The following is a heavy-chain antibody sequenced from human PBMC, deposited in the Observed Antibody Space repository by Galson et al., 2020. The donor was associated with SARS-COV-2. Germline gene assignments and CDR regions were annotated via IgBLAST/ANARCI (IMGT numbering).Heavy chain of an antibody. D-gene: IGHD6-19*01. CDR1: GFSFSGSA. CDR3: TRVTPYSSSFWDAFDI. V-gene: IGHV3-73*01. Sequence: GGSLRLSCAASGFSFSGSAMHWVRQASGKGLEWVGRIRSKANSYATTYAASVKGRFTISRDDSKNTAYLQMNSLKTEDTAVYYCTRVTPYSSSFWDAFDIWGQGTMVTVSS. CDR2: IRSKANSYAT. J-gene: IGHJ3*02.